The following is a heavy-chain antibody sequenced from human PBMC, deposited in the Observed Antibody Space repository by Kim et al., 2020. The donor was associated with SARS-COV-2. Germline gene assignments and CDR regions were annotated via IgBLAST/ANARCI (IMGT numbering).Heavy chain of an antibody. CDR2: FDPEDGET. V-gene: IGHV1-24*01. J-gene: IGHJ6*02. CDR1: GYTLTELS. D-gene: IGHD3-10*01. CDR3: ATETVVRGVPSNYYCYYGMDV. Sequence: ASVKVSCKVSGYTLTELSMHWVRQAPGKGLEWMGGFDPEDGETIYAQKFQGRVTMTEDTSTDTAYMELSSLRSEDTAVYYCATETVVRGVPSNYYCYYGMDVWGQGTTVTVS.